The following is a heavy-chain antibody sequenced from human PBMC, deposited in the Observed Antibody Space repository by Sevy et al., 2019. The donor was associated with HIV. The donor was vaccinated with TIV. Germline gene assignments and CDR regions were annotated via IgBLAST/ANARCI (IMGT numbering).Heavy chain of an antibody. CDR2: ISSSGSTI. CDR1: GFSFSDYY. V-gene: IGHV3-11*01. J-gene: IGHJ4*02. CDR3: ARTSQSTAMVTY. D-gene: IGHD5-18*01. Sequence: GGSLRLSCAASGFSFSDYYMSWIRQPPGKGLEWVSYISSSGSTIYYADSMNGRFSISRDNAKNSLYLQMNSLRAEDTAVYFCARTSQSTAMVTYWGQGTLVTVSS.